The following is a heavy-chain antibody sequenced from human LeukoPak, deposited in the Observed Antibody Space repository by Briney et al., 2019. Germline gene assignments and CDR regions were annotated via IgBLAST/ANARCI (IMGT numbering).Heavy chain of an antibody. CDR1: SGSISSGGYY. D-gene: IGHD2-15*01. CDR3: ASQGRYCSGGSCYLVDY. Sequence: SETLSLTCTVSSGSISSGGYYWSWIRQHPGKGLEWIGYIYYSRSTNYNPSLKSRVTISVDTSKNQFSLKLSSVTAADTAVYYCASQGRYCSGGSCYLVDYWGQGTLVTVS. CDR2: IYYSRST. V-gene: IGHV4-61*08. J-gene: IGHJ4*02.